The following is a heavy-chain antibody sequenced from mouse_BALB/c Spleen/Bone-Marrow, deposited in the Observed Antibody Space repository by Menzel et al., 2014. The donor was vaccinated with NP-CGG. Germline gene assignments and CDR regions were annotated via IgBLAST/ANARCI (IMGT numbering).Heavy chain of an antibody. J-gene: IGHJ3*01. Sequence: EVKLVESGGGLVKSGGSLKLSCAASGFTFXNYGMSWVRQTPEKRLGWVATISGGGSYTFYSDSVKGRFTISRDNAKNNLYLQLSSLRSEDTALYYCARHAYYDQTEVSFVYWGQGTLVTVSA. CDR3: ARHAYYDQTEVSFVY. CDR2: ISGGGSYT. CDR1: GFTFXNYG. D-gene: IGHD2-4*01. V-gene: IGHV5-9-2*01.